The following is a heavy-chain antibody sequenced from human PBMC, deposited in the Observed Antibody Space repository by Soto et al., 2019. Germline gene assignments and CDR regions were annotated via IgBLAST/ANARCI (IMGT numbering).Heavy chain of an antibody. V-gene: IGHV3-11*01. CDR2: ISSSGSTI. CDR3: AKAPARITMIVVVMHYGMDV. Sequence: GGSLRLSCAASGFTFSDYYMSWIRQAPGKGLEWVSYISSSGSTIYYADSVKGRFTISRDNAKNSLYLQMNSLRAEDTAVYYCAKAPARITMIVVVMHYGMDVWGQGTTVTVSS. D-gene: IGHD3-22*01. CDR1: GFTFSDYY. J-gene: IGHJ6*02.